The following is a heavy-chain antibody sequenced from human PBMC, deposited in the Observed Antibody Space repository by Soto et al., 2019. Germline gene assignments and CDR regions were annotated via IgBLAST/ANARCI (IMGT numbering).Heavy chain of an antibody. J-gene: IGHJ5*02. CDR3: PRAKLVPAYWEWFAP. CDR2: IYYSGSG. CDR1: GASISSGDYY. D-gene: IGHD2-2*01. V-gene: IGHV4-31*03. Sequence: SETLSLTCTVSGASISSGDYYWSWIRQYPGMGLEWIGYIYYSGSGYNNPSLKSRVTISVDTSKNEFSLKLSSVTAADTAIYYCPRAKLVPAYWEWFAPWGQGTVVTVSS.